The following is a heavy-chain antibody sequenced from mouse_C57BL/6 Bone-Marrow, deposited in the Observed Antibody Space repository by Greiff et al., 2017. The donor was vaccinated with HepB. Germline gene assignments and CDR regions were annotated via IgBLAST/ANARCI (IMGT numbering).Heavy chain of an antibody. V-gene: IGHV1-63*01. CDR1: GYTFTNYW. CDR2: IYPGGGYT. D-gene: IGHD1-1*01. Sequence: QVQLKQSGAELVRPGTSVKMSCKASGYTFTNYWIGWAKQRPGHGLEWIGDIYPGGGYTNYNEKFKGKATLTADKTSSTAYMQFSSLTSEDSAIYYCARTGYGSSYEYFDVWGTGTTVTVSS. J-gene: IGHJ1*03. CDR3: ARTGYGSSYEYFDV.